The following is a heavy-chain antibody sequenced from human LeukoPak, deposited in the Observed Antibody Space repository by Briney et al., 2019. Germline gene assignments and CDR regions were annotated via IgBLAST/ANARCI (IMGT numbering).Heavy chain of an antibody. V-gene: IGHV3-53*01. Sequence: GGSLRLSCAASWFTVSTNYMNWVRQAPGKGLEWVSILYSGSDTYYADSVKGRFTISRDSSKNILSLQMNNLRAEDTAVYYCARVGDHFHWYLDLWGRGTLVTVSS. D-gene: IGHD3-10*01. CDR2: LYSGSDT. CDR3: ARVGDHFHWYLDL. J-gene: IGHJ2*01. CDR1: WFTVSTNY.